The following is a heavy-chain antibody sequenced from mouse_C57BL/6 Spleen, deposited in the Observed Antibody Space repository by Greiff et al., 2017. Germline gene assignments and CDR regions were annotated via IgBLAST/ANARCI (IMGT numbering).Heavy chain of an antibody. D-gene: IGHD2-4*01. Sequence: QVQLQQSGPELVKPGASVKISCKASGYAFSSSWMNWVQQRPGKGLEWIGRIYPGDGDTNYNGKLKGQATLTTDKSSNTAYMQLSSLTSEDSAVYYCARSDYGDYAMDYWGQGTSVTVSS. CDR1: GYAFSSSW. CDR2: IYPGDGDT. V-gene: IGHV1-82*01. CDR3: ARSDYGDYAMDY. J-gene: IGHJ4*01.